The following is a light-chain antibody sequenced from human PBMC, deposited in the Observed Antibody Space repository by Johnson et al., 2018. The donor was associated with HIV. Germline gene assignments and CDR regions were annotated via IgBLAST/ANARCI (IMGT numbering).Light chain of an antibody. CDR1: TSNIEENS. CDR2: ENN. Sequence: QSVLTQPPSVSAAPGQKVTISCSGSTSNIEENSVSWYQQLPGAAPKVLIYENNKRPSGIPDRFSGSKSGTSATLGITGLQIGDEAEYYCGTWERSLGAHYVSGTGPKIPVL. J-gene: IGLJ1*01. V-gene: IGLV1-51*02. CDR3: GTWERSLGAHYV.